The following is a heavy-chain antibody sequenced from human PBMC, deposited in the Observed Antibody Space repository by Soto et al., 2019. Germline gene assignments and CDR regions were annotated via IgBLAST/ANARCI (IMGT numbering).Heavy chain of an antibody. CDR1: GGSFSSFG. CDR2: IIPVFGRP. D-gene: IGHD5-12*01. Sequence: GASVKVSCTASGGSFSSFGISWVRQAPGQGLEWMGGIIPVFGRPNYAQRFRGRLTITADESTNTVYLELIDLRSEDTAVYYCAREGSGYNLWGQGTQVTVSS. V-gene: IGHV1-69*13. J-gene: IGHJ1*01. CDR3: AREGSGYNL.